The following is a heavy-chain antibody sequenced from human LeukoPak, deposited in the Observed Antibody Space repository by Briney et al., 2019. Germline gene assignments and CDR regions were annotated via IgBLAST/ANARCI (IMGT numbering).Heavy chain of an antibody. CDR2: INHSGST. D-gene: IGHD3-3*01. V-gene: IGHV4-34*01. Sequence: SETLSLTCAVYGGSFSGYYWSWIRQPPGRGLEWIGEINHSGSTNYNPSLKSQVTISVDTSKNQFSLKLSSVTAADTAVYYRARMTYYDFWSGYWTEKYYYYMDVWGKGTTVTVSS. CDR1: GGSFSGYY. J-gene: IGHJ6*03. CDR3: ARMTYYDFWSGYWTEKYYYYMDV.